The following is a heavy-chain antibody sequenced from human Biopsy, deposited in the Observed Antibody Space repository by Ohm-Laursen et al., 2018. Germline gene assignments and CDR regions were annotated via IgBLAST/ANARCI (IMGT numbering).Heavy chain of an antibody. Sequence: PTQTLTLTCTVSGFSLSDVRMGVSWIRQTPEKALEWLAHISSSDAKSFSPSLQSRLSISKDASRSHVVLTMTNMDPVDTATYYCAHSGYYDSSGYYPYAYHHYVMDVWGQGTTVTVSS. CDR3: AHSGYYDSSGYYPYAYHHYVMDV. V-gene: IGHV2-26*01. CDR2: ISSSDAK. J-gene: IGHJ6*02. D-gene: IGHD3-22*01. CDR1: GFSLSDVRMG.